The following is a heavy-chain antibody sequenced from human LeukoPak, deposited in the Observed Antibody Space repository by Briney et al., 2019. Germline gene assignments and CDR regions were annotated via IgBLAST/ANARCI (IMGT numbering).Heavy chain of an antibody. D-gene: IGHD2-2*01. CDR2: IYYSGST. V-gene: IGHV4-59*01. J-gene: IGHJ3*02. CDR3: ATPGRTSYRGGFCVFNI. Sequence: SETLSLTCTVSGGSISSYYWSWIRQPPGKGLEWIGYIYYSGSTNYNPSLKSRVTISVDTSKNQFSLRLSSVTAADTAVYYCATPGRTSYRGGFCVFNIGAQGTMATF. CDR1: GGSISSYY.